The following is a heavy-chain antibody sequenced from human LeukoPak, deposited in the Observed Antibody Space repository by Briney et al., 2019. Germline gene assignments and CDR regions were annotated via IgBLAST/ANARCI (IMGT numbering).Heavy chain of an antibody. CDR2: IYYSGST. V-gene: IGHV4-59*01. D-gene: IGHD3-22*01. J-gene: IGHJ4*02. CDR3: ARGSYFRYYDSSGPFDY. Sequence: SETLSLTCTVSGGSISSYYWSWIRQPPGKGLEWIGYIYYSGSTNYNPSLKSRVTISVDTSKNQFSLKLSSVTAADSAVYYCARGSYFRYYDSSGPFDYWGQGTLVTVSS. CDR1: GGSISSYY.